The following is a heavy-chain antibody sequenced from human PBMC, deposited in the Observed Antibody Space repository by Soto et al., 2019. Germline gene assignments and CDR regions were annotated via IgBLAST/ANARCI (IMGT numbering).Heavy chain of an antibody. CDR2: INPSGGST. Sequence: ASVKVSCKASGYTFTSYYTHWVRQAPGQGIEWMGIINPSGGSTSYAQKFQGRVTMTRDTSTSTVYMELSSLRSEDTAVYYCARNHTIFGVAPPSYWGQGTMVTVYS. J-gene: IGHJ4*02. CDR1: GYTFTSYY. CDR3: ARNHTIFGVAPPSY. V-gene: IGHV1-46*01. D-gene: IGHD3-3*01.